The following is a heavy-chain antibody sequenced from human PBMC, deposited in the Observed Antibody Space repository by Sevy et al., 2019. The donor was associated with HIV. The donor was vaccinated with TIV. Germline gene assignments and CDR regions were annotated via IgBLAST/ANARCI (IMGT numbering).Heavy chain of an antibody. CDR1: GYTFTGYY. J-gene: IGHJ5*02. CDR3: ARDGIWSSSWYTYNWFDP. Sequence: ASVKVSCKASGYTFTGYYMHWVRQAPGQGLEWMGWINPNSGGTNYAQKFQGRFTMTRDTSISTAYMELSRLRSDDTAVYYCARDGIWSSSWYTYNWFDPWGQGTLVTVSS. V-gene: IGHV1-2*02. D-gene: IGHD6-13*01. CDR2: INPNSGGT.